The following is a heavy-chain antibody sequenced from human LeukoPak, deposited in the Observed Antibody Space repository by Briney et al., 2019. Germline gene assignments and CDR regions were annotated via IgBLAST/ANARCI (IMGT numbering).Heavy chain of an antibody. CDR2: ISGSGGST. CDR1: GFTVSSNY. Sequence: GGSLRLSCAASGFTVSSNYMSWVRQAPGKGLEWVSAISGSGGSTYYADSVKGRFTISRDNSKNTLYLQMNSLRAEDTAVYYCARGSRPVYNLLTGKRYFDYWGQGTLLTVSS. D-gene: IGHD3-9*01. V-gene: IGHV3-23*01. J-gene: IGHJ4*02. CDR3: ARGSRPVYNLLTGKRYFDY.